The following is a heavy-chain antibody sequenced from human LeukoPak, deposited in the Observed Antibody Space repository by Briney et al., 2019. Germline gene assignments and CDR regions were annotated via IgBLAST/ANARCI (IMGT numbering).Heavy chain of an antibody. V-gene: IGHV1-18*01. CDR1: GYTLTIYG. D-gene: IGHD2-15*01. CDR3: ARVYCSGGRCYVFWFDP. CDR2: ISAYNGNT. J-gene: IGHJ5*02. Sequence: ASVKVSCKVSGYTLTIYGISWVRQAPGQGLEWMGWISAYNGNTNYTQKLQGRVTKTTDTSTSTAYMDLRSLRSHATAVYYCARVYCSGGRCYVFWFDPWGQGTLVTVSS.